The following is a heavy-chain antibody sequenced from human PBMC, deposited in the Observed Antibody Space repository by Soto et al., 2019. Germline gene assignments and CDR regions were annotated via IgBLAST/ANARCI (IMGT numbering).Heavy chain of an antibody. Sequence: QVQLQESGPGLVKPSETLSLTCTVSGDSISSFYWSWVRQPPGKGLEWLGYIYYSGSTSYNPSLESRVTISVDTSENQFSLKLSSVTAADTAVYYCARLRRMTAITVSYYFDYWGQGTLVTVSS. CDR1: GDSISSFY. CDR3: ARLRRMTAITVSYYFDY. V-gene: IGHV4-59*01. J-gene: IGHJ4*02. CDR2: IYYSGST. D-gene: IGHD4-4*01.